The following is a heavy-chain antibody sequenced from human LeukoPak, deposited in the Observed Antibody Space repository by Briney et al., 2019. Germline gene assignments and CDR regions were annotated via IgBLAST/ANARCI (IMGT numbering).Heavy chain of an antibody. Sequence: PSETLSLTCTVSGGSISNNTYYWGWIRQPPGKGLEWIGNIYFRGSTYYNSSLQSRVTISVDTSKNQFSLKVSSVTAADTAMYYCARQYLGPYHGLDVWGQGTTVTVSS. V-gene: IGHV4-39*01. CDR1: GGSISNNTYY. CDR2: IYFRGST. D-gene: IGHD3-10*01. J-gene: IGHJ6*02. CDR3: ARQYLGPYHGLDV.